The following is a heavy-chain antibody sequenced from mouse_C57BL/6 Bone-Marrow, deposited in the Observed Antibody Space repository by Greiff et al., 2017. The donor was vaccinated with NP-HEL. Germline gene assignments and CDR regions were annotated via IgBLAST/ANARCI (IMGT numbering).Heavy chain of an antibody. J-gene: IGHJ1*03. D-gene: IGHD1-1*01. Sequence: QVQLQQPGAELVKPGASVKVSCKASGYTFTSYWMHWVKQRPGQGLEWIGRIHPSDSDTNYNPKFKGTATLTVDKSSSTAYMQLSSLTSEDSAVYYGAPNLLLRPPWDFDVWGTGTTVTVSS. V-gene: IGHV1-74*01. CDR1: GYTFTSYW. CDR2: IHPSDSDT. CDR3: APNLLLRPPWDFDV.